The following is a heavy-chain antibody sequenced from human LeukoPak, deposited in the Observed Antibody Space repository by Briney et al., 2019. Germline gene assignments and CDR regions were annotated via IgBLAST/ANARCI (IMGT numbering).Heavy chain of an antibody. CDR2: INHSGST. J-gene: IGHJ4*02. CDR3: ARGNWQPYYFDY. CDR1: GGSFSGYY. Sequence: ASETLSLTCAVYGGSFSGYYWSWIRQPPGKGLEWIGEINHSGSTNYNPSLKSRVTISVDTSRNQFSLKLSSVTAADTAVYYCARGNWQPYYFDYWGQGTLVTVSS. V-gene: IGHV4-34*01. D-gene: IGHD1-1*01.